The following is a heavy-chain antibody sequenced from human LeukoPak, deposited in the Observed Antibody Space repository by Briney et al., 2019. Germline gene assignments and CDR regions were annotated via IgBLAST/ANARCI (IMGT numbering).Heavy chain of an antibody. D-gene: IGHD4-11*01. CDR2: ISSSGITR. Sequence: PGGSLRLSCAASGFTVSSYEMNWVRQAPGKGLEWVSYISSSGITRYYADSVKGRFTISRDNSKNTLYLQMNSLRAEDTAVYYCARDRRTTVTTYWFDPWGRGTLVTVSS. CDR1: GFTVSSYE. V-gene: IGHV3-48*03. J-gene: IGHJ5*02. CDR3: ARDRRTTVTTYWFDP.